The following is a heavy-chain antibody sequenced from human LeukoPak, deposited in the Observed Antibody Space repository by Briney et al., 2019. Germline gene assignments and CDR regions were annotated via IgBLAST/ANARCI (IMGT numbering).Heavy chain of an antibody. CDR2: IKRNIDGGTT. D-gene: IGHD1-1*01. Sequence: KAGGSLRLSCAASGFTFSSTWMSWVRQAPGKGLEWVGRIKRNIDGGTTDYAAPVNGRFTISRDDSKNTMYLQMNSLKTEDTAVYYCVAGVGRTVHDYWGQGTLFTVSS. J-gene: IGHJ4*02. V-gene: IGHV3-15*01. CDR3: VAGVGRTVHDY. CDR1: GFTFSSTW.